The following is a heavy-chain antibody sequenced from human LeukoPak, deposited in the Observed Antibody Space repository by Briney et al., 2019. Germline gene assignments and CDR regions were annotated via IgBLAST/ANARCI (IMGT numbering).Heavy chain of an antibody. CDR3: AREAGLAAAGIPAYGMDV. J-gene: IGHJ6*02. D-gene: IGHD6-13*01. CDR1: GGSFSGYY. Sequence: SETPSLTCAVYGGSFSGYYWSWIRQPPGKGLEWIGEINHSGSTNYNPSLKSRVTISVDTSKNQFSLKLSSVTAADTAVYYCAREAGLAAAGIPAYGMDVWGQGTTVTVSS. V-gene: IGHV4-34*01. CDR2: INHSGST.